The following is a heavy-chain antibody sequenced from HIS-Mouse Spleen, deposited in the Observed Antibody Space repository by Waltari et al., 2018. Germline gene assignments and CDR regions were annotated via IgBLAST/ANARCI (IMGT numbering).Heavy chain of an antibody. CDR1: GGSISSSSYY. D-gene: IGHD6-13*01. Sequence: QLQLQESGPGLVKPSETLSLTCTVSGGSISSSSYYWGWIRQPQGKGLEWIGSIYYSRSTYSNPSLKSRVTISVDTSKNQFSLKLSSVTAADTAVYYCAREIPYSSSWYDWYFDLWGRGTLVTVSS. CDR2: IYYSRST. V-gene: IGHV4-39*07. CDR3: AREIPYSSSWYDWYFDL. J-gene: IGHJ2*01.